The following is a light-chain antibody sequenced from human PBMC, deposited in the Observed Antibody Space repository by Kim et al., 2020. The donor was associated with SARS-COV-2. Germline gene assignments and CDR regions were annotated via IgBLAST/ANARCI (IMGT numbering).Light chain of an antibody. V-gene: IGLV3-1*01. J-gene: IGLJ3*02. CDR2: EDK. CDR3: QTWVSGTAV. Sequence: SYELTQPPSVSVSPGQTASLTCTGDQLGNRYSYWYQQKPGQSPMLVIYEDKKRPSGIPERFSGSNSGDTATLTISETQTLDEADFYCQTWVSGTAVFGGGTQLTVL. CDR1: QLGNRY.